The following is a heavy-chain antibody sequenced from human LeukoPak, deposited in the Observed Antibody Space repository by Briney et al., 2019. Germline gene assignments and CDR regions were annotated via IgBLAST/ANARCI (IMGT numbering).Heavy chain of an antibody. J-gene: IGHJ5*02. CDR3: ARVRAYYYDSSGYSRWFDP. Sequence: LKPSETLSLTCAVYGGSFSGYYWSWIRQPPGKGLEWIGEINHSGSTNYNPSLKSRVTISVDTSKNQFSLKLSSVTAADTAVYYCARVRAYYYDSSGYSRWFDPWGQGTLVTVSS. CDR2: INHSGST. CDR1: GGSFSGYY. V-gene: IGHV4-34*01. D-gene: IGHD3-22*01.